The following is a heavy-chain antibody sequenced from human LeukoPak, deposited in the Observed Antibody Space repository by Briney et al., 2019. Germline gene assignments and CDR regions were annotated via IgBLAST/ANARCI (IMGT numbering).Heavy chain of an antibody. CDR1: GFTFSSYE. V-gene: IGHV3-48*03. CDR3: AREKLSFFDSSGYFDH. D-gene: IGHD3-22*01. CDR2: ISSSGSAI. J-gene: IGHJ4*02. Sequence: PGGSLRLSCAASGFTFSSYEMNWVRQAPGKGLEWVLFISSSGSAIHYADSVRGRFTIPRDNAKNSLFLQMSRLRAEDTAVYYCAREKLSFFDSSGYFDHWGQGTLVTVSS.